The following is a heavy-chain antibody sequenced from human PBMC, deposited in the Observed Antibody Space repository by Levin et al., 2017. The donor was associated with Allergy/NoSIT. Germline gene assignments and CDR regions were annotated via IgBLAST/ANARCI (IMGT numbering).Heavy chain of an antibody. D-gene: IGHD4-11*01. CDR3: AKVGPDKTTAHPYFYMDV. V-gene: IGHV3-23*01. J-gene: IGHJ6*03. CDR1: GFTFSNYG. CDR2: ISSSGVST. Sequence: GGSLRLSCAASGFTFSNYGMSWVRQAPGKGLEWVAAISSSGVSTYYADSVKGRFTMSRDNSKDTLYLQMNSLGAEDTAVYYCAKVGPDKTTAHPYFYMDVWGKGTTVAVSS.